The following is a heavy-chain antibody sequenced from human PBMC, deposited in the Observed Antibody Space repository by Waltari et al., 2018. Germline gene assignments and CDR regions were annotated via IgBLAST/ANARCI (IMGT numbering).Heavy chain of an antibody. CDR3: ARGLTMIVVVNKDYYYYGMDV. CDR1: GGTFSSYP. Sequence: QVQLVQSGAEVKKPGSSVKVSCKASGGTFSSYPTSWVRQAPGQGLEWMGGIIPIFGTANYAQKFQGRVTITADESTSTAYMELSSLRSEDTAVYYCARGLTMIVVVNKDYYYYGMDVWGQGTTVTVSS. CDR2: IIPIFGTA. D-gene: IGHD3-22*01. J-gene: IGHJ6*02. V-gene: IGHV1-69*01.